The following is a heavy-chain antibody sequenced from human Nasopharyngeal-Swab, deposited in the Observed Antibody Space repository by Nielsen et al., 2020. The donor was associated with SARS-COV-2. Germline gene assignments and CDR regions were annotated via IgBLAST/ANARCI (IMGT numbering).Heavy chain of an antibody. CDR2: IYPGDSDT. CDR3: ARIATVTTNYYYYGMDV. CDR1: GYSFTSYW. Sequence: GGSLSLSCKGSGYSFTSYWIGWLRHMPGKGLEWMGIIYPGDSDTRYSPSFQGQVTISADKSISTAYLQWSSLKASDTAMYYCARIATVTTNYYYYGMDVWGQGTTVTVSS. J-gene: IGHJ6*02. V-gene: IGHV5-51*01. D-gene: IGHD4-11*01.